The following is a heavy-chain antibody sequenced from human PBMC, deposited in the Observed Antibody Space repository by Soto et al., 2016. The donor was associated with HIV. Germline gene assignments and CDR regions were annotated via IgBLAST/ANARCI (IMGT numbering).Heavy chain of an antibody. J-gene: IGHJ4*02. Sequence: VQLVETGGGVIQPGESLRLSCAASGFIVSSHYMSWVRQAPGKGLEWVSVIYSGGDTYYADSVKGRFTISRDTSDNMLFLQMDSLRADDTAVYYCARGGGMSYWGQGTLVTVSS. V-gene: IGHV3-53*02. CDR2: IYSGGDT. CDR1: GFIVSSHY. CDR3: ARGGGMSY.